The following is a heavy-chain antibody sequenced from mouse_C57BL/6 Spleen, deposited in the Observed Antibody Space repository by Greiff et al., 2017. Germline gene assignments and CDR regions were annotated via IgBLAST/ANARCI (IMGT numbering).Heavy chain of an antibody. CDR2: IRLKSDNYAT. CDR1: GFTFSNYW. CDR3: TNILPYSNGFAY. J-gene: IGHJ3*01. D-gene: IGHD2-5*01. Sequence: EVQLQESGGGLVQPGGSMKLSCVASGFTFSNYWMNWVRQSPEKGLEWVAQIRLKSDNYATHYAESVKGRFTISRDDSKSSVYLQMNNLRAEDTGIYYCTNILPYSNGFAYWGQGTLVTVSA. V-gene: IGHV6-3*01.